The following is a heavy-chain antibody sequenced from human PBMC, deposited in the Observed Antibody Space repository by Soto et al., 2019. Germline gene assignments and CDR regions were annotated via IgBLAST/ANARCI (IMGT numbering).Heavy chain of an antibody. CDR3: ARDRRGYDILTGYYCPRGMDV. Sequence: QVQLQESGPGLVKPSQTLSLTCTVSGGSISSGDYYWSWIRQPPGKGLEWIGYIYYSGSTYYNPSLKSRVTISVDTSKNQFSLKLSSVTAADTAVYYCARDRRGYDILTGYYCPRGMDVWGQGTTVTVSS. CDR2: IYYSGST. V-gene: IGHV4-30-4*01. CDR1: GGSISSGDYY. D-gene: IGHD3-9*01. J-gene: IGHJ6*02.